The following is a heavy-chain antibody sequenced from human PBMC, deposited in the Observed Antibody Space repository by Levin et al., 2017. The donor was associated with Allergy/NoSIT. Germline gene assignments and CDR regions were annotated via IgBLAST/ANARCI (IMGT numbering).Heavy chain of an antibody. V-gene: IGHV3-30-3*01. CDR1: GFTFSSYA. D-gene: IGHD2-15*01. Sequence: PGGSLRLSCAASGFTFSSYAMHWVRQAPGKGLEWVAVISYDGSNKYYADSVKGRFTISRDNSKNTLYLPMNSLRAEDTGVDYCARDRCSCGSCYYDDGMDVWGQGTTVTVSS. CDR2: ISYDGSNK. CDR3: ARDRCSCGSCYYDDGMDV. J-gene: IGHJ6*02.